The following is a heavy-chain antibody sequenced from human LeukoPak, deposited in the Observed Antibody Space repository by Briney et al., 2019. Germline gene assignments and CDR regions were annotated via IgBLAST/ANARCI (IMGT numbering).Heavy chain of an antibody. CDR2: ISSNGSPI. CDR1: GFTFSSYE. D-gene: IGHD1-7*01. Sequence: PGGSLRLSCAASGFTFSSYEMNWVCQAPGKGLEWVSYISSNGSPIYYADSVKGRFTISRDNAKNSLYLQMNSLRAEDTAVYYCARLGTSADYWGQGTLVIVSS. CDR3: ARLGTSADY. V-gene: IGHV3-48*03. J-gene: IGHJ4*02.